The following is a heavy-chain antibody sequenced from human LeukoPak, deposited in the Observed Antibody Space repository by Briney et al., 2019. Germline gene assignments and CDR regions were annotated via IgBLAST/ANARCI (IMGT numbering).Heavy chain of an antibody. J-gene: IGHJ4*02. D-gene: IGHD6-13*01. V-gene: IGHV4-59*08. CDR1: GGSISSYY. Sequence: SETLSLTCTVSGGSISSYYWSWIRQPPGKGLEWIGYIYYSGSTNYNPSLKSRVTISVDTSKNQFSLKLSSVTAADTAVYYCARHGGSWYALPDYWGQGTLVTVSS. CDR3: ARHGGSWYALPDY. CDR2: IYYSGST.